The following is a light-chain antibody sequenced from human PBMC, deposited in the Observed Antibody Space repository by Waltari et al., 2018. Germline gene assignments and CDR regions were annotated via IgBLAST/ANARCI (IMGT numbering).Light chain of an antibody. CDR3: QAWDIKNVI. V-gene: IGLV3-1*01. Sequence: SYELAQAHSVSVSPGLAATLTSSGDTLANKLTSWYQQKPGQSPVLVLYQDTKRPSGISERFSGSNSGDTATLTITGTQTTDEADYYCQAWDIKNVIFGGGTKLTVL. J-gene: IGLJ2*01. CDR1: TLANKL. CDR2: QDT.